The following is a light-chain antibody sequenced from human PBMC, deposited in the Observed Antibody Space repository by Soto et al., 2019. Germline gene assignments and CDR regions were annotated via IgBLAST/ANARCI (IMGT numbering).Light chain of an antibody. J-gene: IGKJ1*01. CDR3: QQYGTPPWT. CDR2: GAS. V-gene: IGKV3-20*01. CDR1: QSVSSIY. Sequence: EIVLTQSPGTLSLSPGERATLSCRASQSVSSIYLAWYQQKPGQAPRLLIYGASDRATGIPDRFSGSGSGTDFTLTISRLEPEDFAVYYCQQYGTPPWTFGQGTKVEIK.